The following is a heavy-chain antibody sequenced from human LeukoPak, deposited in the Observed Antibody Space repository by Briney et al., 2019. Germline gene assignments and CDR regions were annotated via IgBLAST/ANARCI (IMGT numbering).Heavy chain of an antibody. CDR2: IYTSGNT. CDR3: VHGGFYRHFDY. CDR1: GGCISSYY. J-gene: IGHJ4*02. Sequence: LETLSLTCTVSGGCISSYYWSWIRQPPGKGLEWIGYIYTSGNTNYNPSLKSRVTISVDTSKNQFSLKLSSVTAADTAVYYCVHGGFYRHFDYWGQGTLVTVSS. D-gene: IGHD2-15*01. V-gene: IGHV4-4*09.